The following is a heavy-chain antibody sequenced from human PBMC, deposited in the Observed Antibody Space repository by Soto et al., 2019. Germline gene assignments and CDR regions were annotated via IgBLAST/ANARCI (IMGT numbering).Heavy chain of an antibody. CDR3: ARDAGTYRYYFDY. Sequence: SETLSLTCAVSGYSIRDGYFWACIRQPPGERLEWIGTIYHSGNTFYNPSLRGRVTMSLDTSNNHYSLSLRSLTAADTAVYYCARDAGTYRYYFDYWGQGTLVTVSS. CDR1: GYSIRDGYF. J-gene: IGHJ4*02. CDR2: IYHSGNT. V-gene: IGHV4-38-2*02.